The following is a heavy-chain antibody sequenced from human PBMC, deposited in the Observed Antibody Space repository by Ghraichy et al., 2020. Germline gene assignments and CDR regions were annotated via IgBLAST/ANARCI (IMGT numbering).Heavy chain of an antibody. D-gene: IGHD3-16*01. CDR2: IRGTTSAI. V-gene: IGHV3-48*03. CDR3: ARDEADGGIDF. CDR1: GFTFSSYE. J-gene: IGHJ4*02. Sequence: GGSLRLSCAGSGFTFSSYEMNWVRQAPGKGLEWVSYIRGTTSAIYYADSMKGRFTMSRDNAKSSLYLQMNSLRVEDTAVYYCARDEADGGIDFWGRGTLVTVSS.